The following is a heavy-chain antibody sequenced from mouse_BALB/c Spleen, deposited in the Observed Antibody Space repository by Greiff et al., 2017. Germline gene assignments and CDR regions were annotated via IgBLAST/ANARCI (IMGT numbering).Heavy chain of an antibody. Sequence: EVQLQQSGPGLVKPSQSLSLTCSVTGYSITSGYYWNWIRQFPGNKLEWMGYISYDGSNNYNPSLKNRISITRDTSKNQFFLKLNSVTTEDTATYYCARDGNYVGYFDYWGQGTTLTVSS. J-gene: IGHJ2*01. V-gene: IGHV3-6*02. CDR1: GYSITSGYY. CDR3: ARDGNYVGYFDY. CDR2: ISYDGSN. D-gene: IGHD2-1*01.